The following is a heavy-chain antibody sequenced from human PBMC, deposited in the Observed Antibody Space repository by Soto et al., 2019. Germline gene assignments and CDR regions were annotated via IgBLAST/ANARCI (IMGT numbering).Heavy chain of an antibody. D-gene: IGHD1-26*01. Sequence: QVQLVQSAADVKKPGASVRVSCEANGFTFRSYAVHWLRQAPGQRFEWMGWVNAGNGNTKYSQKFQGRLSLTRDTSASASYMERHSLTSEDTSVYYCALGLSALRGWFEAWGQGPLIPVS. CDR3: ALGLSALRGWFEA. J-gene: IGHJ5*02. V-gene: IGHV1-3*01. CDR2: VNAGNGNT. CDR1: GFTFRSYA.